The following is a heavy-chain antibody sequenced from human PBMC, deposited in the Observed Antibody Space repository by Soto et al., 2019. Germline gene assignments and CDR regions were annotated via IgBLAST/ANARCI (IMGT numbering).Heavy chain of an antibody. V-gene: IGHV1-18*01. Sequence: QMVQSGTEVKKSGASVKVSCRTSGYNFNSYVISWVRQAPGRGLEWMGRISDYNANADYAQRLQGRVSMTADTYTNTAYMELRDLRSADTAVYYCARAPGSYYYSFDYWGQGTLVTVSS. CDR1: GYNFNSYV. CDR3: ARAPGSYYYSFDY. D-gene: IGHD3-10*01. CDR2: ISDYNANA. J-gene: IGHJ4*02.